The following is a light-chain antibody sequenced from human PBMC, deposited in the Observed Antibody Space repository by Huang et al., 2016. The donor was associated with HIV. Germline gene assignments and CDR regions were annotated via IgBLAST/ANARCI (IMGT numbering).Light chain of an antibody. J-gene: IGKJ3*01. CDR1: QDISNY. V-gene: IGKV1-33*01. CDR2: DAS. Sequence: DIQMTQSPSSLSASVGDRVTITCQASQDISNYLNWYQQKPGKAPKLLIYDASNLETGVPSRFSGSGSGTDLTVTISSRQPEDIATYYCQQYDNLPCTFGPGTKVDIK. CDR3: QQYDNLPCT.